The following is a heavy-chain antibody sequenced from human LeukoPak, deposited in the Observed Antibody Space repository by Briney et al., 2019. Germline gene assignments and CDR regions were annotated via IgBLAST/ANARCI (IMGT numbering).Heavy chain of an antibody. CDR2: INPDSGGT. J-gene: IGHJ4*02. CDR1: GYIFTGNY. V-gene: IGHV1-2*02. CDR3: AREGAVGGDI. D-gene: IGHD6-19*01. Sequence: GASVKVSCKASGYIFTGNYIHWGRQAPGQGFEWMGWINPDSGGTHYAQKFQARVTMTRDTSISTAYMQLSRLTSDDTAVYYCAREGAVGGDIWGQGTLVTVSS.